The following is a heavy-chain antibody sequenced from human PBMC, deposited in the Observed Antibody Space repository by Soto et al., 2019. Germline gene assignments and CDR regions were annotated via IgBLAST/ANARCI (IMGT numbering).Heavy chain of an antibody. CDR2: IKKDGSKK. Sequence: EVQLVESGGGLVQPGGSLRLSCAASGFAFGDYWMTWVRQAPGKGLEWVANIKKDGSKKSYLDSVRGRFTISRDNTENSLFLQMNSLRAEDTALYYCARDVSSGSSGYYFDAFDIWGQGTTVTVSS. CDR1: GFAFGDYW. CDR3: ARDVSSGSSGYYFDAFDI. J-gene: IGHJ3*02. D-gene: IGHD6-25*01. V-gene: IGHV3-7*05.